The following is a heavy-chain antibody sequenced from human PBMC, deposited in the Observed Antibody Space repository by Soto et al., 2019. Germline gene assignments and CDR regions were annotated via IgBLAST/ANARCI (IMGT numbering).Heavy chain of an antibody. Sequence: EVQLLESGGGVVQPGGSLRLSCVASGFNFKKFAMAWVRQAAGEGLEWVSGISCCVGSASYADSVKGRFSIARDDSKNNVSLQLNRLRVEDTAQYYCAKADVQQWLIPHLDNWGQGTLVTVS. CDR1: GFNFKKFA. CDR3: AKADVQQWLIPHLDN. D-gene: IGHD6-19*01. V-gene: IGHV3-23*01. CDR2: ISCCVGSA. J-gene: IGHJ4*02.